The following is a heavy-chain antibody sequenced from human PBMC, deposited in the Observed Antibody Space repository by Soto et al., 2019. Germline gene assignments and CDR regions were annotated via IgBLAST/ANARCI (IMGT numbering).Heavy chain of an antibody. Sequence: ASVKVSCKASGGTFSSYAISWVRQAPGQGLEWMGGIIPIFGTANYAQKFQGRVTITADESTSTAYMELSSLRSEDTAVYYCGSGDYDFWSGPGGGMDVWGQGTTVTVSS. CDR2: IIPIFGTA. CDR3: GSGDYDFWSGPGGGMDV. D-gene: IGHD3-3*01. J-gene: IGHJ6*02. V-gene: IGHV1-69*13. CDR1: GGTFSSYA.